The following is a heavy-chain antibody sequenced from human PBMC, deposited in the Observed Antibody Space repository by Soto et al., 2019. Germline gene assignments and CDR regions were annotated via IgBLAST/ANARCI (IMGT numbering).Heavy chain of an antibody. CDR3: ARQAKIGDRSQFYFDS. J-gene: IGHJ4*02. Sequence: QVQLVESGGDVVQPGRSLRLSCAASGFTFSFYAMHWVRQAPGKGLEWVAVISYNGRNKPYVDSVKGRFTISRDNSQDTLYLQMASLRPDDTAVYYCARQAKIGDRSQFYFDSWGQGTLVTVSS. CDR1: GFTFSFYA. CDR2: ISYNGRNK. D-gene: IGHD3-16*01. V-gene: IGHV3-30*04.